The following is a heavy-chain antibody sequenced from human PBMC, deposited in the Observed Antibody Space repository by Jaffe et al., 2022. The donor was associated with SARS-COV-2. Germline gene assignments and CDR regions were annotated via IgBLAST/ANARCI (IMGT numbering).Heavy chain of an antibody. V-gene: IGHV3-74*01. J-gene: IGHJ3*02. Sequence: EAQLVESGGGLVQPGGSLRLSCAASGFTFSGNWMHWVRQAPGKGLVWVSRISKDGIRTDYADSVEGRFTISRDNAKNTLYLQMTSLRAEDTAIYYCARVIGWIGDLESWAFDMWGQGTMVTVSS. CDR2: ISKDGIRT. CDR3: ARVIGWIGDLESWAFDM. D-gene: IGHD3-10*01. CDR1: GFTFSGNW.